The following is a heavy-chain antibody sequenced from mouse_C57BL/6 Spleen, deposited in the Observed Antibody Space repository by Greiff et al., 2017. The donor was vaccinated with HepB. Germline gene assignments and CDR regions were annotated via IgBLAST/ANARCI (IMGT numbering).Heavy chain of an antibody. CDR2: ISSGSSTI. V-gene: IGHV5-17*01. CDR3: AREGYGSSYEWFAY. J-gene: IGHJ3*01. Sequence: EVQLVESGGGLVKPGGSLKLSCAASGFTFSDYGMHWVRQAPEKGLEWVAYISSGSSTIYYEDTVKGRFTISRDNAKNTLFLQMTSRRAEDTAMYYCAREGYGSSYEWFAYWGQGTLVTVSA. CDR1: GFTFSDYG. D-gene: IGHD1-1*01.